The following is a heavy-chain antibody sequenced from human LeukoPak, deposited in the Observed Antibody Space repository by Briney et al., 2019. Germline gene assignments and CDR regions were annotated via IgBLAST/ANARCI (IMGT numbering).Heavy chain of an antibody. D-gene: IGHD3-9*01. J-gene: IGHJ4*02. Sequence: GRPLRLSCAASGFTFDDYAMHWVRQAPGKGLEWVSGISWNSGSIGYADSVKGRFTISRDNAKNSLYLQMNSLRAEDTALYYCAKGGYFDWLVDYWGQGTLVTVSS. CDR3: AKGGYFDWLVDY. CDR1: GFTFDDYA. V-gene: IGHV3-9*01. CDR2: ISWNSGSI.